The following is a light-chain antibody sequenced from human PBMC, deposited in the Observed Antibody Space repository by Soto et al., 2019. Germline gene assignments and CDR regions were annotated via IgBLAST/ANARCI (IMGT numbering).Light chain of an antibody. Sequence: EIVLTQSPVTLSLSPGERATLSCRASESVTSSHLAWYQQKRGQAPRLLIYGASSRATDIPDRFSGSGSGTDFTLTISRLEPEDFAVYYCQHYGSSSNTFGQGTRLEMK. J-gene: IGKJ5*01. CDR3: QHYGSSSNT. V-gene: IGKV3-20*01. CDR1: ESVTSSH. CDR2: GAS.